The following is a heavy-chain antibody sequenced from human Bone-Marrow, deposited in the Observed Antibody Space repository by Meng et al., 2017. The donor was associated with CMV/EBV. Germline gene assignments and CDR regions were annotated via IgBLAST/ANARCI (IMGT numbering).Heavy chain of an antibody. CDR2: TYYRSKWYS. J-gene: IGHJ4*02. CDR1: GDSVSRNNII. D-gene: IGHD2-15*01. V-gene: IGHV6-1*01. Sequence: SQTLSLTCAISGDSVSRNNIIWNWIRQSPSRGLEWLGRTYYRSKWYSDSTMSVRSRATVNPDTSNNHFSLQLNAVTPEDTAVYYCVRSGGGMEDGLFDSWGQGTLVTVSS. CDR3: VRSGGGMEDGLFDS.